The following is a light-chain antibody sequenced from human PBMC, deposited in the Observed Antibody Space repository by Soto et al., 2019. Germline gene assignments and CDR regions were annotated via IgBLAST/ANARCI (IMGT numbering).Light chain of an antibody. CDR1: QSVSSSY. Sequence: EIVLTQSPGTLSLSPGERATLSCRASQSVSSSYLAWYQQKPGQAPRLLIYGASTRVTGIPARFSGNGSGTEFTLTISSLQSEDFAVYYCHQYNNWPPWTFGQGTKVEV. CDR2: GAS. V-gene: IGKV3D-15*01. CDR3: HQYNNWPPWT. J-gene: IGKJ1*01.